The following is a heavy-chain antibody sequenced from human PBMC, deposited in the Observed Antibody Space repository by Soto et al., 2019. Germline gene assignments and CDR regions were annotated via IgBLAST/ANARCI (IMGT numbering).Heavy chain of an antibody. D-gene: IGHD2-15*01. CDR3: ARGDCSGGSCYYDY. CDR2: INHSGST. Sequence: QVQLQQWGAGLLKPSETLSLTCAVYGGSFSGYYWSWIRQPPGKGLEWIGEINHSGSTNYNTSLKSRVTISVDTSKNQFSLKLSSVTAADTAVYYCARGDCSGGSCYYDYWGQGTLVTVSS. CDR1: GGSFSGYY. J-gene: IGHJ4*02. V-gene: IGHV4-34*01.